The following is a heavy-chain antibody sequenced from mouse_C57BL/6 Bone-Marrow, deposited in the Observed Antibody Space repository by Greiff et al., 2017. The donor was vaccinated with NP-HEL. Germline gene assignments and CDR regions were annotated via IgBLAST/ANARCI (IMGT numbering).Heavy chain of an antibody. CDR1: GFTFSDYG. J-gene: IGHJ4*01. D-gene: IGHD3-2*02. CDR2: ISSGSSTI. V-gene: IGHV5-17*01. CDR3: SRRQHRRIAMDY. Sequence: EVKLVESGGGLVKPGGSLKLSCAASGFTFSDYGMHWVRQAPEKGLEWVAYISSGSSTIYYADTVKGRFTISRDNDKNTLFLQRTSLRSEDTAMYYCSRRQHRRIAMDYWGQGTSVTVST.